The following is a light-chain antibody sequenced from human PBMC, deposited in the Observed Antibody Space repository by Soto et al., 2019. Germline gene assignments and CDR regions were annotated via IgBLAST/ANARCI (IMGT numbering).Light chain of an antibody. CDR2: KAS. J-gene: IGKJ1*01. CDR3: QQYNSYSWT. Sequence: IHMTQSPSTLSAYLGDRVPITCRASQSISSWLAWYQQKPGKAPKLLIYKASSLESGVPSRFSGSGSGTEFTLTISSLQPDDFATYYCQQYNSYSWTFGQGTKVDI. V-gene: IGKV1-5*03. CDR1: QSISSW.